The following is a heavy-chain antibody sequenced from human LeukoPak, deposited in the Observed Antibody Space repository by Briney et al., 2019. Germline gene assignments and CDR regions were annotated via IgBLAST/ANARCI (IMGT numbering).Heavy chain of an antibody. CDR3: ARDGGYCSGGSCYRTVYYYGMDV. Sequence: GGSLRLSCAASGFTFSSNYMRWVRQAPGKGVEWVSVIYSGGSTYYADSVKGRFTISRDNSKNTLYLQMNILRAEDTAVYYCARDGGYCSGGSCYRTVYYYGMDVWGQGTTVTVSS. J-gene: IGHJ6*02. D-gene: IGHD2-15*01. CDR1: GFTFSSNY. CDR2: IYSGGST. V-gene: IGHV3-66*01.